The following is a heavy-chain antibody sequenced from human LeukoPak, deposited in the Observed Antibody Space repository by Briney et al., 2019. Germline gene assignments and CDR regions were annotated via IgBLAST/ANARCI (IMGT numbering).Heavy chain of an antibody. V-gene: IGHV4-34*01. J-gene: IGHJ4*02. Sequence: SETLSLTCAVYGGSFSGYYWGWIHQPPGKGLEWIGSIYYSGSTYYNPSLKSRVTISVDTSKNQFSLKLSSVTAADTAVYYCARRPWYSGSYNFDYWGQGTLVTVSS. CDR1: GGSFSGYY. CDR2: IYYSGST. CDR3: ARRPWYSGSYNFDY. D-gene: IGHD1-26*01.